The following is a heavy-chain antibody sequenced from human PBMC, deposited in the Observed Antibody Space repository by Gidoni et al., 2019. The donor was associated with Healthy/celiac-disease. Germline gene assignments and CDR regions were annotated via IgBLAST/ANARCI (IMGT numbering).Heavy chain of an antibody. D-gene: IGHD6-19*01. J-gene: IGHJ6*02. V-gene: IGHV1-69*01. CDR2: IIPLFGTA. CDR3: AREEGIAVAGNYYYYGMDV. Sequence: QLQLVQSCAEVQKPGSSVQVSCKASVGTFSSYALSWVRQAPGQWLEWMGGIIPLFGTANYEQKFQGRVTITADESTSTAYMELSSLRSEDTAVYYCAREEGIAVAGNYYYYGMDVWGQGTTVTVSS. CDR1: VGTFSSYA.